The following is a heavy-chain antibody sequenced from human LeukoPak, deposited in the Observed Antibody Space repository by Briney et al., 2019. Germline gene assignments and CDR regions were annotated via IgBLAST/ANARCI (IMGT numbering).Heavy chain of an antibody. CDR2: IYYSGST. Sequence: PSETLSLTCTVSGGSISSYYWSWIRQPPGKGLEWIGHIYYSGSTNYNPSLKSRVTMSVDTSKNQFSLKLSSVTAADTAVYSCARVKYGNYYYYYMDVWGKGTTVTVSS. D-gene: IGHD4-17*01. CDR3: ARVKYGNYYYYYMDV. CDR1: GGSISSYY. V-gene: IGHV4-59*12. J-gene: IGHJ6*03.